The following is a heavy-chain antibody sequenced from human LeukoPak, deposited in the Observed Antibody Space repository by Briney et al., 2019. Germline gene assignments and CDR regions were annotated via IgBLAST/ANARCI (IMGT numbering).Heavy chain of an antibody. CDR2: IKSKTDGGTT. V-gene: IGHV3-15*01. J-gene: IGHJ4*02. D-gene: IGHD3-10*01. Sequence: PGGSLRLSCAASGFTFSNAWMSWVRQAPGKGLEWVGRIKSKTDGGTTDYAAPVKGRFTIPRDDSKNTLYLQMNSLKTEDTAVYYCTTDGSGSYYHDYWGQGTLVTVSS. CDR3: TTDGSGSYYHDY. CDR1: GFTFSNAW.